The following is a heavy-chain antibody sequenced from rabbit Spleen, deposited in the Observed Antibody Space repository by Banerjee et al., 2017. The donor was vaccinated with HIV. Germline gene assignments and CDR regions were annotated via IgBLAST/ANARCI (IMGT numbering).Heavy chain of an antibody. V-gene: IGHV1S40*01. D-gene: IGHD1-1*01. CDR2: IYADRSGST. CDR3: ARDTSSSFSSYGMDL. Sequence: QSLEESGGDLVKPGASLTLTCTASGFDLNSNAMNWVRQAPGKGLECVACIYADRSGSTYYANWAKGRFTISRTSSTTVALQMTSLTAADTATYFCARDTSSSFSSYGMDLWGQGTLVTVS. J-gene: IGHJ6*01. CDR1: GFDLNSNA.